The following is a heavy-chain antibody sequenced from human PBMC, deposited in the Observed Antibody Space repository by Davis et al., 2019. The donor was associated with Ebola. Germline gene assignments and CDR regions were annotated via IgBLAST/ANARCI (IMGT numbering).Heavy chain of an antibody. D-gene: IGHD6-13*01. V-gene: IGHV3-7*01. J-gene: IGHJ5*02. CDR2: IKPDGNEQ. Sequence: GESLKISCAASGFTFSGYWMSWVRQAPGKGLEWVATIKPDGNEQYYVDSVKGRFTISRDNSKKSLYLQMNSLRAEDTAVYYCARVADSSSWFVGWFDHWGQGSLVTVSS. CDR1: GFTFSGYW. CDR3: ARVADSSSWFVGWFDH.